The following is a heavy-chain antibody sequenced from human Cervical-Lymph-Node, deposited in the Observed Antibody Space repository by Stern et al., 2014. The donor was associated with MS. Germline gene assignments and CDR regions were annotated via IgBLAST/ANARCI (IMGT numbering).Heavy chain of an antibody. CDR3: AKRVFREWYFDL. CDR1: GFTFNDYA. J-gene: IGHJ2*01. Sequence: EVQLVESGGGLVRPGRSLRLSCAASGFTFNDYAMHWVRQAQGKGLEWVASVSWNSVAIDYADSVKGRFTISRDNAENFLYLQMNSLRPEDTAFYYCAKRVFREWYFDLWGRGTLVTVSS. CDR2: VSWNSVAI. V-gene: IGHV3-9*01.